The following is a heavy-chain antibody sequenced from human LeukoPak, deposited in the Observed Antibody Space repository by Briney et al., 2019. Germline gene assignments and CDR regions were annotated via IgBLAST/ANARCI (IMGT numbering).Heavy chain of an antibody. CDR1: GGTFSSYA. J-gene: IGHJ4*02. D-gene: IGHD3-22*01. V-gene: IGHV1-69*05. Sequence: ASVKVSCKASGGTFSSYAISWVRQAPGQGLEWMGGIIPIFGTANYAQKFQGRVTITTDESTSTAYMELSSLRSEDTAVYYCARDVLQNCDSSGYYDYWGQGTLVTVSS. CDR2: IIPIFGTA. CDR3: ARDVLQNCDSSGYYDY.